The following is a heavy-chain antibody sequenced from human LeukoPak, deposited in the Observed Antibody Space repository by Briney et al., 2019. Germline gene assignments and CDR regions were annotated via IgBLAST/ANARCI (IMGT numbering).Heavy chain of an antibody. CDR3: VRGDSWDFDY. D-gene: IGHD6-13*01. V-gene: IGHV4-4*07. CDR2: IYTSGST. J-gene: IGHJ4*02. Sequence: PSETLSLTCTVSGGSIGSYYWSWIRQPAGKGLEWIGRIYTSGSTNYNPSLKSRVTMSVDTSKNQFSLILTSVTAADTAVYYCVRGDSWDFDYWGQGTLVTVSS. CDR1: GGSIGSYY.